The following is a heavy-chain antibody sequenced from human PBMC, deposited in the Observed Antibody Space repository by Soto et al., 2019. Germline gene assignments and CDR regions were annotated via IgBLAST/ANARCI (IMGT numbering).Heavy chain of an antibody. Sequence: QVQLMESGGGVVQPGRSLRLSCAASGFTFSSYAMHWVRQAPGKGLEWVAVISYDGSNKYYADSVKGRFTISRDNSKNTLYLQMNSLRAEDTAVYYCARGGMTTVNYWGQGTLVTVSS. D-gene: IGHD4-17*01. CDR3: ARGGMTTVNY. CDR2: ISYDGSNK. CDR1: GFTFSSYA. V-gene: IGHV3-30-3*01. J-gene: IGHJ4*02.